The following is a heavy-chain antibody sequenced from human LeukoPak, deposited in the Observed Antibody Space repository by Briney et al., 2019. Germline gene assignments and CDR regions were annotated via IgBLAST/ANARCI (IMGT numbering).Heavy chain of an antibody. CDR1: GFTFDDYA. CDR3: AKDPSSDYYYGSGLFDY. J-gene: IGHJ4*02. D-gene: IGHD3-10*01. CDR2: ISWNSGSI. V-gene: IGHV3-9*01. Sequence: GGSLRLSCAASGFTFDDYAMHWVRQAPGKGLEWVSGISWNSGSIGCADSVKGRFTISRDNAKNSLYLQMNSLRAEDTALYYRAKDPSSDYYYGSGLFDYWGQGTLVTVSS.